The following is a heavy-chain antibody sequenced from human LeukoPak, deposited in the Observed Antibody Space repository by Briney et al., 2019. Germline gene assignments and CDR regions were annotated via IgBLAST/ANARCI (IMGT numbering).Heavy chain of an antibody. CDR3: ARCVARGPLGLFDI. CDR2: IYHSGST. CDR1: GGSISGGGYY. D-gene: IGHD3-10*01. J-gene: IGHJ3*02. V-gene: IGHV4-30-2*01. Sequence: AAETLSLTCTVSGGSISGGGYYWSWIRQPPGKGLECIGYIYHSGSTYYNPSLKSRVTISVDRSKNQFSLKLSSVTAADTAVYYCARCVARGPLGLFDIWGQGTMVTVSS.